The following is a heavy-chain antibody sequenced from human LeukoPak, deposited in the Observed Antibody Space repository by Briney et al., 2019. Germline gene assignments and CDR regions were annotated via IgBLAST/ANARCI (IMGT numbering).Heavy chain of an antibody. Sequence: TGESLRLSCAASGFTLTSYAMSWVRQAPGGGREWVSSTSGSGGSTFYADSVKGRSTISRDNSKNTLYLQMNSLRAEATAVYYWAKFLPAHIGVANYYFDYWGQGTLVTVSS. CDR3: AKFLPAHIGVANYYFDY. D-gene: IGHD2-21*01. CDR1: GFTLTSYA. J-gene: IGHJ4*02. V-gene: IGHV3-23*01. CDR2: TSGSGGST.